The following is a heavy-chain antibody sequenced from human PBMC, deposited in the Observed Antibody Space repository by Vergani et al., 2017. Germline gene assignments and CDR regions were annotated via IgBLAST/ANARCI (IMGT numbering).Heavy chain of an antibody. J-gene: IGHJ2*01. CDR1: GYSISSGYY. V-gene: IGHV4-38-2*01. Sequence: QVQLQESGPGLVKPSETLSLTCAVSGYSISSGYYWGWIRQPPGKGLECIGSIYHSGSTYYNPSLKSRVTISVDTSKNQFSLKLSSVTAADTAVYYCARPTAHRGYCSGGSCSTYWYFDLWGRGTLVTVSS. CDR2: IYHSGST. D-gene: IGHD2-15*01. CDR3: ARPTAHRGYCSGGSCSTYWYFDL.